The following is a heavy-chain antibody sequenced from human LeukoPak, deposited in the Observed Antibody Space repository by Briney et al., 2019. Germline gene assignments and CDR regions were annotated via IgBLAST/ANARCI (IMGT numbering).Heavy chain of an antibody. J-gene: IGHJ3*02. CDR3: ARELLWFGDSDAFDI. V-gene: IGHV4-4*07. Sequence: SETLSLTCTVSGGSISSYYWSWIRQPAGKGLEWIGRIYTSGSTNYNPSLKSRVTMSVDTSKNQISLKLSSVTAADTAVYYCARELLWFGDSDAFDIWGQGTMVTVSS. D-gene: IGHD3-10*01. CDR1: GGSISSYY. CDR2: IYTSGST.